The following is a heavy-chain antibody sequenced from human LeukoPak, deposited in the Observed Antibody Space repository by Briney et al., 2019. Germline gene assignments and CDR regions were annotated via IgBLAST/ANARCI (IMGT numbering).Heavy chain of an antibody. D-gene: IGHD2-15*01. CDR3: ARPNEVVAATAYYYYGMDV. J-gene: IGHJ6*02. CDR1: GYTFTSYA. V-gene: IGHV1-3*01. CDR2: INAGNGNT. Sequence: GASVKVSCKASGYTFTSYAMHWVRQAPGQRLEWMGWINAGNGNTKYSQKFQGRVTITRDTSASTAYMELSSLRSEDTAVYYCARPNEVVAATAYYYYGMDVWGQGTTVTVSS.